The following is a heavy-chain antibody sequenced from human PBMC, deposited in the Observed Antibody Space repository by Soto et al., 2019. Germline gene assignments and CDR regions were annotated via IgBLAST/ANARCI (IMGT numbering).Heavy chain of an antibody. CDR1: GYTFTGYY. CDR3: ARDFVSTIGDFDY. D-gene: IGHD5-12*01. Sequence: QVQLVQSGAEVKNPGASVKVSCKASGYTFTGYYMHWERQAPGQGLEWVGWINPNSGATNYAQIFQGRVTMTRGTSISTAYMELSRLTSDDTAVYYCARDFVSTIGDFDYWGQGTLVTVSS. J-gene: IGHJ4*02. V-gene: IGHV1-2*02. CDR2: INPNSGAT.